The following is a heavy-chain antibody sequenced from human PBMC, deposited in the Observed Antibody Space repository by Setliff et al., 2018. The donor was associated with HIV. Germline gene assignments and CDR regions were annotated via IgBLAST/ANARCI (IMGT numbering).Heavy chain of an antibody. V-gene: IGHV4-39*01. J-gene: IGHJ4*02. CDR1: GDSISSSYYS. Sequence: PSETLSLTCTIFGDSISSSYYSWSWIRQSPGKGRHWIGTVSYDGTTYYNPTLDCRVSISVEASRIQFSLNLTSVTASDTAFYFCARHAFNGGWFGQVLLPYFDNLGRGILVTVSS. CDR3: ARHAFNGGWFGQVLLPYFDN. D-gene: IGHD3-10*01. CDR2: VSYDGTT.